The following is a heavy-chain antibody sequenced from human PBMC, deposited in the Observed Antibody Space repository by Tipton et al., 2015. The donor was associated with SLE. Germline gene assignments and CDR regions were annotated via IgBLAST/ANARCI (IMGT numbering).Heavy chain of an antibody. V-gene: IGHV1-18*04. CDR3: ARVKGNSGYDYYYGMDV. D-gene: IGHD5-12*01. Sequence: QLVQSGAEVKKPGASVKVSCKASGYTFTGYYMHWVRQAPGQGLEWMGWISAYNGNTNYAQKLQGRVTMTTDTSTSTAYMELRSLRSDDTAVYYCARVKGNSGYDYYYGMDVWGQGTTVTVSS. J-gene: IGHJ6*02. CDR1: GYTFTGYY. CDR2: ISAYNGNT.